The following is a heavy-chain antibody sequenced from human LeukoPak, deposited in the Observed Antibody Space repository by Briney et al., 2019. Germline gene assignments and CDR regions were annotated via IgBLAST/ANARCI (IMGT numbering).Heavy chain of an antibody. CDR2: ISSSSSYT. J-gene: IGHJ4*02. CDR3: AVAVAGSYFDY. D-gene: IGHD6-19*01. CDR1: GFTFSDYY. V-gene: IGHV3-11*06. Sequence: GGSLRLSCAVSGFTFSDYYMSWIRQAPGKGLEWVSYISSSSSYTNYADSVKGRFTISRDNAKNSLYLQMNSLRAEDTAVYYCAVAVAGSYFDYWGQGTLVTVSS.